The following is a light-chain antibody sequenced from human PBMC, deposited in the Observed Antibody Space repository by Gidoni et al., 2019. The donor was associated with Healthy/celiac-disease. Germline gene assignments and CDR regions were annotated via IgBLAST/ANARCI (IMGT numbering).Light chain of an antibody. CDR1: QSISSY. CDR3: QQSYSTSYT. V-gene: IGKV1-39*01. CDR2: AAS. J-gene: IGKJ2*01. Sequence: DIQMTQSPSSLSASVGDRVTITCRASQSISSYLNWYQQKPGKAPKVLIYAASSLQSGVPSRFSGSGSGTDFTLTISSLQPEDVATYYCQQSYSTSYTFXQXTKLEIK.